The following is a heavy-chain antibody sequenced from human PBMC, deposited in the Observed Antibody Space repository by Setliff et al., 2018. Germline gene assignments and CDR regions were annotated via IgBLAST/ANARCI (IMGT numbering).Heavy chain of an antibody. V-gene: IGHV4-61*02. Sequence: SETLSLTCTVSGDSISSGSYHWSWIRKPAGRGLEWIGRIHPSGSTNYNPSLKSRVTISVDTSKNQFSLKVSSVTAADTAVYYCARVDFTMIQGVLGLWGQGALVTVSS. CDR1: GDSISSGSYH. CDR2: IHPSGST. D-gene: IGHD3-10*01. CDR3: ARVDFTMIQGVLGL. J-gene: IGHJ1*01.